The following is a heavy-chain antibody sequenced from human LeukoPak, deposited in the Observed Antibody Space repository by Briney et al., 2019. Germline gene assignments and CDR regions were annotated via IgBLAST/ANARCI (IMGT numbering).Heavy chain of an antibody. V-gene: IGHV4-38-2*02. CDR2: ISHSGST. D-gene: IGHD6-6*01. CDR3: TRGGRSSSHGRFDP. Sequence: SETLSLTCSITAYSISSDYYWGWIRQPPGKGLEWIGSISHSGSTYYNLSLKSRISISIDTSKKQFSLRLSPATAADTAVYYCTRGGRSSSHGRFDPWGQGTLVTVSS. CDR1: AYSISSDYY. J-gene: IGHJ5*02.